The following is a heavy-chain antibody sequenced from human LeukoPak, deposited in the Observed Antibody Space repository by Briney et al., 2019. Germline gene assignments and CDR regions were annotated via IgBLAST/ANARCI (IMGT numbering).Heavy chain of an antibody. CDR2: ISYDGSNK. CDR3: AKARARVRFLVALDY. J-gene: IGHJ4*02. V-gene: IGHV3-30*18. D-gene: IGHD2/OR15-2a*01. Sequence: GGSLRLSCAASGFTFSNYGMHWVRQAPGKGLEWVAVISYDGSNKYYADSVKGRFTISRDNSKNTLYLQMNSLRAEDTAVYYCAKARARVRFLVALDYWGQGTLVTVSS. CDR1: GFTFSNYG.